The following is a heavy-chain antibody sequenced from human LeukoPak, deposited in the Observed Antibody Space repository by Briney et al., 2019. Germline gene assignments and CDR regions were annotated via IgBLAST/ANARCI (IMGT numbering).Heavy chain of an antibody. V-gene: IGHV3-33*01. Sequence: PGGSLRLSCAASGFTFSSYGMHWVGQAPGKGLEWVAVIWYDGSNKYYADSVKGRFTISRDNSKNTLYLQMNSLRAEDTAVYYCARDRDYGAVDYWGQGTLVTVSS. D-gene: IGHD4-17*01. CDR3: ARDRDYGAVDY. CDR1: GFTFSSYG. CDR2: IWYDGSNK. J-gene: IGHJ4*02.